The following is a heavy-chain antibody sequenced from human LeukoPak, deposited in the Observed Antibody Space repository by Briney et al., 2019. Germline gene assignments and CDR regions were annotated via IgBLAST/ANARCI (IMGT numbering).Heavy chain of an antibody. J-gene: IGHJ4*02. D-gene: IGHD3-10*01. CDR3: ASSGSYFVMRDY. CDR1: GFTFSTYR. Sequence: GGSLRLSCAASGFTFSTYRMSWVRQAPGKGLEWVSVIYSGGSTYYADSVKGRFTISRDNSKNTLYLQMNSLRAEDTAVYYCASSGSYFVMRDYWGQGTLVTVSS. V-gene: IGHV3-53*01. CDR2: IYSGGST.